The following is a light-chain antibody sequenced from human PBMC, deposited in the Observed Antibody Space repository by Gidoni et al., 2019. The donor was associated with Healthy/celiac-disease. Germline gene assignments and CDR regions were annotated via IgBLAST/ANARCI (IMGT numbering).Light chain of an antibody. Sequence: QSALTQPASVSGSPGQSINISCTGTSSDVGGYNYVSCYQQHPGKAPKLMIYDVSNRPSGVSNRFSGSKSGNTASLTISGHQAEDEADYYCSSYTSSSPWVFGGGTKLTVL. CDR3: SSYTSSSPWV. V-gene: IGLV2-14*01. J-gene: IGLJ3*02. CDR1: SSDVGGYNY. CDR2: DVS.